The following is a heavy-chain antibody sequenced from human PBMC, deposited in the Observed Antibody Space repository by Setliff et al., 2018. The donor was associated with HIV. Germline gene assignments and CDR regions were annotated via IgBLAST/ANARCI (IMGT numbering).Heavy chain of an antibody. Sequence: ASETLSLTCTVSGGSISSGSYFWSWIRQPAGKGLEWIGHMYTSGSANYNPSLSSRVTISVDTSKNQFSLKLNSVTAADTAVYYCARSSSSSPFFFDYWGQGSLVTVS. CDR3: ARSSSSSPFFFDY. CDR2: MYTSGSA. CDR1: GGSISSGSYF. J-gene: IGHJ4*02. V-gene: IGHV4-61*09. D-gene: IGHD6-6*01.